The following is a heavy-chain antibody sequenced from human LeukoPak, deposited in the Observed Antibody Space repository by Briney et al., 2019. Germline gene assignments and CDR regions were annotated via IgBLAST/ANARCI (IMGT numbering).Heavy chain of an antibody. J-gene: IGHJ3*02. CDR3: ARGGNYYYRSGYYSGQALDI. Sequence: PGGSLRLSCAASGFSVSSNYMNWVRQAPGKGLEWVSVMYSGGTTYYADSVKGRFTLSRDKSENTLYLQMNSLRAQDTAVYYCARGGNYYYRSGYYSGQALDIWGQGTMVTVSS. D-gene: IGHD3-22*01. CDR2: MYSGGTT. V-gene: IGHV3-53*01. CDR1: GFSVSSNY.